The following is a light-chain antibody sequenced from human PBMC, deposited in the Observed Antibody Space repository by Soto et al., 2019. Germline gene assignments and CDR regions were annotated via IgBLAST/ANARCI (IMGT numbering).Light chain of an antibody. CDR3: QQYNNWPPRA. V-gene: IGKV3-15*01. CDR1: QSVSSN. J-gene: IGKJ5*01. CDR2: GAS. Sequence: ENVLTQSPGTLSLSPGERATLSCRASQSVSSNFLAWYQQKPGQAPRLLIYGASTRATGIPARFSGSGSGTEFTLTISSLQSEDFAVYYCQQYNNWPPRAFGQGTRLEIK.